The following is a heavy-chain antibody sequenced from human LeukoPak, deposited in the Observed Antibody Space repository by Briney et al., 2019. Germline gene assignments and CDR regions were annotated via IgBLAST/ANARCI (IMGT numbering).Heavy chain of an antibody. V-gene: IGHV4-34*01. CDR1: GGSFSGYY. D-gene: IGHD2-8*01. Sequence: PSETLSLTCAVYGGSFSGYYWGWIRQPPGKGLEWIGEINHSGSTNYNPSLKSRVTISVDTSKNQFSLKLSSVTAADTAVYYCARGSPIVLMVYATLAYSGWFDPWGQGTLVTVSS. CDR2: INHSGST. CDR3: ARGSPIVLMVYATLAYSGWFDP. J-gene: IGHJ5*02.